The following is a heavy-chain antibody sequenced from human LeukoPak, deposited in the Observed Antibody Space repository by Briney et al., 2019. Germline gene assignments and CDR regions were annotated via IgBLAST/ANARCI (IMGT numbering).Heavy chain of an antibody. Sequence: PGGSLRLSCAASGFTFRSYRMNWVRQAPGKGLEWVSSISSSSSYIYYADSVKGRFTISRDNAKNSLYLQMNSLRAEDAAVYYCARDSGPKYFQHWGQGTLVTVSS. V-gene: IGHV3-21*01. CDR2: ISSSSSYI. J-gene: IGHJ1*01. CDR3: ARDSGPKYFQH. CDR1: GFTFRSYR. D-gene: IGHD7-27*01.